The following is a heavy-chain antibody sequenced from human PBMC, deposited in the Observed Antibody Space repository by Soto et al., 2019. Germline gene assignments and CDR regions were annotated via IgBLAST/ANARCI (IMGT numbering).Heavy chain of an antibody. V-gene: IGHV1-69*01. CDR2: IIPIISSA. Sequence: QVQLVQSGAEVKKPGSSVKVSCKASGGTFTNYAFSWVRQAPGQGLEWMGGIIPIISSAKYAQKFQGRVTITADESTSKAYMELSSLSSEDTAIYYCARDHSLVGGTYYFDYWGQGTLVTVSS. CDR3: ARDHSLVGGTYYFDY. CDR1: GGTFTNYA. D-gene: IGHD1-26*01. J-gene: IGHJ4*02.